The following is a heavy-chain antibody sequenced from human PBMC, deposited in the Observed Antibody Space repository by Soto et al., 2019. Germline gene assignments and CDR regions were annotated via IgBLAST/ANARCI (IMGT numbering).Heavy chain of an antibody. V-gene: IGHV1-2*04. Sequence: ASVKVPCKASGYTFTGYYMHWVRQAPGQGLEWMGWINPNSGGTNYAQKFQGWVTMTRDTSISTAYMELSRLRSDDTAVYYCAREPYSSSSVYYYYGMDVWGQGTTVTVSS. CDR2: INPNSGGT. D-gene: IGHD6-6*01. CDR3: AREPYSSSSVYYYYGMDV. J-gene: IGHJ6*02. CDR1: GYTFTGYY.